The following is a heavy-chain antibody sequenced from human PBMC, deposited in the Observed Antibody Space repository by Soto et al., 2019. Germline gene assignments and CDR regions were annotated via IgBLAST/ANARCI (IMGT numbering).Heavy chain of an antibody. J-gene: IGHJ4*02. CDR2: ISGGGGGT. D-gene: IGHD3-3*01. Sequence: GGSLRLSCVVSGLTFRSYAMSWVRQAPGKGLEWVSGISGGGGGTYYADSVKGRFTISRDPSTTTLFLDMYSLGAEDAAIYYCAKGRKPDHDDGLCAFDSWGQGVLVTVSS. CDR1: GLTFRSYA. CDR3: AKGRKPDHDDGLCAFDS. V-gene: IGHV3-23*01.